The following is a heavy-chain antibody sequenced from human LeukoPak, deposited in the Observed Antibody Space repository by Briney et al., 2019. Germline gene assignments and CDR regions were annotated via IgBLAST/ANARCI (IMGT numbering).Heavy chain of an antibody. V-gene: IGHV3-23*01. CDR1: GFTFSSSG. D-gene: IGHD3-10*01. CDR3: AKLNDFWSGGPYYYGSGSYYKEGYYFDY. Sequence: GGSLRLSFAAPGFTFSSSGMSWVRQAPGKGLEWVPAFSGRGGSKSYRAPWKGRFTISRDNSKNTLYLQMNSLRAEDTAVYYCAKLNDFWSGGPYYYGSGSYYKEGYYFDYWGQGTLVTVSS. J-gene: IGHJ4*02. CDR2: FSGRGGSK.